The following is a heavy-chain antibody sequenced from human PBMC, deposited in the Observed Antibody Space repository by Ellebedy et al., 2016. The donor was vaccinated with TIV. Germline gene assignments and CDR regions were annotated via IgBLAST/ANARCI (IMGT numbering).Heavy chain of an antibody. D-gene: IGHD3-22*01. CDR2: ISSSGVST. Sequence: GESLKISCAASGFTFRNFAMTWVRQAPGKGLEWVSSISSSGVSTDYADSVRGRVTISRDNSTNTLYLQMNSLRADDSAVYYCAKLDSSGYYYGRFDYWGQGTLVTVSS. J-gene: IGHJ4*02. CDR3: AKLDSSGYYYGRFDY. V-gene: IGHV3-23*01. CDR1: GFTFRNFA.